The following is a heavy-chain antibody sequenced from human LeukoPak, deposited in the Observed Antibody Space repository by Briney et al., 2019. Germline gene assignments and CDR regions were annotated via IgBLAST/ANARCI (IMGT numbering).Heavy chain of an antibody. V-gene: IGHV4-59*01. J-gene: IGHJ4*02. D-gene: IGHD6-13*01. CDR3: ARETAAGLYYFDY. Sequence: SETLSLTCTVSGGSISSYYWSWIRQPPGEGLEWIGYIYYSGSTNYNPSLKSRVTISVDTSKNQFSLKLSSVTAADTAVYYCARETAAGLYYFDYWGQGTLVTVSS. CDR1: GGSISSYY. CDR2: IYYSGST.